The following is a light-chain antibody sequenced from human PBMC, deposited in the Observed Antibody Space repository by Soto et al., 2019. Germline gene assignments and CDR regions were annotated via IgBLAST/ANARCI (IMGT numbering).Light chain of an antibody. V-gene: IGLV2-18*02. CDR1: SSDVGGYNR. J-gene: IGLJ1*01. CDR3: TSYASGSAYV. CDR2: DVS. Sequence: QSALTQPPSVSGSPGQSVAISCTGTSSDVGGYNRVSWYQQAPGKAPKLLIYDVSNRPSGGSTRFSGSKSGNTASLTIPGLQAEDEADYYCTSYASGSAYVFGPGTKLTVL.